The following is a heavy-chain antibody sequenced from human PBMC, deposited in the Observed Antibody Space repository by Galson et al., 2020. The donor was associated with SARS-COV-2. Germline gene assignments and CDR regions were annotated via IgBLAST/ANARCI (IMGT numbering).Heavy chain of an antibody. J-gene: IGHJ4*02. CDR1: GYTFTNLG. CDR2: IRADNGDT. V-gene: IGHV1-18*01. CDR3: ARGPDRYFGAGSYYAFGY. Sequence: ASVKVSCKASGYTFTNLGITWVRQAPGQGLEWMGWIRADNGDTNYAQSLQGRVTMTTDTSTTTVYMELRSLRSDDTAVYYCARGPDRYFGAGSYYAFGYWGQGTLVTGSS. D-gene: IGHD3-10*01.